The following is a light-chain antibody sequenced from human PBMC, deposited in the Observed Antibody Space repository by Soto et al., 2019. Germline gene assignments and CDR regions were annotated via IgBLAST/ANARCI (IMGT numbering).Light chain of an antibody. CDR1: QSVSSSY. V-gene: IGKV3D-20*01. CDR2: DAS. J-gene: IGKJ1*01. Sequence: EIVLTQSPATLSLSPGERATLSCGASQSVSSSYLAWYQQKPGLAPRLLIYDASSRATGIPDRFSGSGSGTDFTLTISRLEPEDFAVYYCPQYGSSGTFGQGTKVEIK. CDR3: PQYGSSGT.